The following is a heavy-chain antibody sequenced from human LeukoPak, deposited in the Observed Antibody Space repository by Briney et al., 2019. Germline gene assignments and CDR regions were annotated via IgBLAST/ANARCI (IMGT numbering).Heavy chain of an antibody. CDR3: ARARVAGVSAFDI. D-gene: IGHD6-19*01. V-gene: IGHV1-2*04. J-gene: IGHJ3*02. CDR2: INPNSGGT. CDR1: GYTFTGYY. Sequence: ASVKVSCKASGYTFTGYYMHWVRQAPGQGLEWMGWINPNSGGTNYAQKFQGWATMTRDTSISTAYMELSRLRSDDTAVYYCARARVAGVSAFDIWGQGTMVTVSS.